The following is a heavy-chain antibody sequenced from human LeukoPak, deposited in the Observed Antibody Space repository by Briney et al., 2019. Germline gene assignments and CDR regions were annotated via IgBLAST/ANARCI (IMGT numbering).Heavy chain of an antibody. CDR1: GFTFTSCA. J-gene: IGHJ4*02. Sequence: GGSLRLSCAASGFTFTSCAMHWVRQAPGKGLEYVSAISSNGGSTYYANSVKGRFTISRDNSKNTLYLQMGSLRAEDTAVYYCAKDTSSSWKSRIDYWGQGTLVTVSS. CDR2: ISSNGGST. D-gene: IGHD6-13*01. CDR3: AKDTSSSWKSRIDY. V-gene: IGHV3-64*01.